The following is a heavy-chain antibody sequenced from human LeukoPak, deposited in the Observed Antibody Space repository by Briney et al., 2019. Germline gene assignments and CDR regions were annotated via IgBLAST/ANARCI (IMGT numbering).Heavy chain of an antibody. V-gene: IGHV3-49*04. CDR1: GFTFGDYV. CDR3: TRDTRSSWYNNWFDP. J-gene: IGHJ5*02. CDR2: IRSKAYGGTT. D-gene: IGHD6-13*01. Sequence: GGSLRLSCTASGFTFGDYVMSWVRQAPGKGLEWVGFIRSKAYGGTTEYAASVKGRFTISRDDSKSIAYLQMNSLKTEDTAVYYCTRDTRSSWYNNWFDPWGQGTLVTVSS.